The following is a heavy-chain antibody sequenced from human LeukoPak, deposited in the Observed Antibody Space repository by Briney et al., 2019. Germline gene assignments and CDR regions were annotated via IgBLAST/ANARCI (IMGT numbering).Heavy chain of an antibody. J-gene: IGHJ4*02. Sequence: GGSLRLSCAASGFTFRSYGMHWVRQAPGKGLEWVAFIRYDGNNKYYADSVKGRFTISRDNSKNTVYLQMNSLRAEDTAVYYCSKDPTHFRVWDDYDNTRLNYWGQGTLVTVSS. CDR3: SKDPTHFRVWDDYDNTRLNY. CDR2: IRYDGNNK. V-gene: IGHV3-30*02. D-gene: IGHD3-22*01. CDR1: GFTFRSYG.